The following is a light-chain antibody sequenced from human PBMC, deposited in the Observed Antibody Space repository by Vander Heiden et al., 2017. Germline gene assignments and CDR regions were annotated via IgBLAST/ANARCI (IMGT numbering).Light chain of an antibody. V-gene: IGLV2-14*01. CDR1: SRDVGGYNY. CDR3: GTYTSTSTPHLV. J-gene: IGLJ1*01. CDR2: EVS. Sequence: QPALTQPASVSGSPGQSITISCTGTSRDVGGYNYVSWHQQHPGEDPKLMIFEVSSRPSGVAPRFSGSKSGTTASLTIAGRQADDEADDYCGTYTSTSTPHLVFGAGTTITVL.